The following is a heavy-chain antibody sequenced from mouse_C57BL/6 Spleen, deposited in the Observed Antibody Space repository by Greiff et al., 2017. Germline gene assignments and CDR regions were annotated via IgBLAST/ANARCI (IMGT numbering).Heavy chain of an antibody. CDR1: GYTFTSYW. V-gene: IGHV1-50*01. CDR3: ARLEAGFDY. Sequence: QVQLQQPGAELVKPGASVKLSCKASGYTFTSYWMHWVKQRPGQGLEWIGEIDPSDSYTNYNQKFKGKATLTVDTSSSTAYMQLSSLTSEDSAVYYCARLEAGFDYWGQGTTLTVSS. D-gene: IGHD3-2*02. CDR2: IDPSDSYT. J-gene: IGHJ2*01.